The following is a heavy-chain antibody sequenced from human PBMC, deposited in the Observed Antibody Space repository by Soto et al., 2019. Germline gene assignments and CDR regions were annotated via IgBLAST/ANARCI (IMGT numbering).Heavy chain of an antibody. CDR2: INPKSGGT. J-gene: IGHJ6*02. CDR3: ARGDSTDCSNGVCSFFYNHDMDV. V-gene: IGHV1-2*04. Sequence: ASVKVSCKASGYSFTDYHIRWVRQAPGQGLEWLGRINPKSGGTSTAQKFQGWVTMTTDTSISTASMELTRLTSDDTAIYYCARGDSTDCSNGVCSFFYNHDMDVWGQGTTVTVSS. D-gene: IGHD2-8*01. CDR1: GYSFTDYH.